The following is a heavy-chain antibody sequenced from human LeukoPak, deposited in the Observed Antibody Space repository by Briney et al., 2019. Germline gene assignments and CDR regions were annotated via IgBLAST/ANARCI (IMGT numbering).Heavy chain of an antibody. CDR2: LYYSGST. CDR1: GGSISSYY. Sequence: SSETLSLTCTASGGSISSYYWSWIRQPPGKGLEWIGYLYYSGSTNYNPSLKSRVTISVDTSKNQFSLKLSSVTAADTAVYYCASNYDSRAFDIWGQGKMVTVSS. CDR3: ASNYDSRAFDI. V-gene: IGHV4-59*01. D-gene: IGHD3-22*01. J-gene: IGHJ3*02.